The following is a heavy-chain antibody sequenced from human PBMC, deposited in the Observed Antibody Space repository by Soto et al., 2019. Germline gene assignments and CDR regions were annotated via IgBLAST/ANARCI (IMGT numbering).Heavy chain of an antibody. CDR3: GRGPSPRAPAGGTPYYYAMDV. CDR1: GYDFTAYD. D-gene: IGHD6-13*01. Sequence: AAGKVSCKASGYDFTAYDINWVRHASGQGLEWMGWMNPINGATGSARRFQGRVSMTRNTATGTAYLELTSLRSDDSAVYYCGRGPSPRAPAGGTPYYYAMDVWGQGTPVNVS. V-gene: IGHV1-8*02. CDR2: MNPINGAT. J-gene: IGHJ6*02.